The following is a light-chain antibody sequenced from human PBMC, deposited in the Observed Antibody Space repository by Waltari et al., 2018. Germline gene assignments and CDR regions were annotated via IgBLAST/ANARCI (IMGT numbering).Light chain of an antibody. Sequence: QSALTQPPSASGSPGQSVTIPCTGTSNDAGGYYYASWYQQHPGKVPNLLIYEATKRPSGVPDRFSGSKSSNTASLTVSGLRAEDEADYYCSSYAGSNIYVFGTGTKVTVL. J-gene: IGLJ1*01. CDR2: EAT. V-gene: IGLV2-8*01. CDR1: SNDAGGYYY. CDR3: SSYAGSNIYV.